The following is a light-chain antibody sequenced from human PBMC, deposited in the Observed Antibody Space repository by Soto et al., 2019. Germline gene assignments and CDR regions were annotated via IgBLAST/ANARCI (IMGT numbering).Light chain of an antibody. CDR3: CSYAGSSTXV. CDR1: SSDVGSYNL. J-gene: IGLJ1*01. Sequence: QSVLTQPASVSGSPGQSSTISCTGTSSDVGSYNLVSWYQQHPGKAPKLMIYEVSKRPSGVSNRFSGSKSGNTASLTISGLQAEDEADYYCCSYAGSSTXVFGTGNKVTVL. CDR2: EVS. V-gene: IGLV2-23*02.